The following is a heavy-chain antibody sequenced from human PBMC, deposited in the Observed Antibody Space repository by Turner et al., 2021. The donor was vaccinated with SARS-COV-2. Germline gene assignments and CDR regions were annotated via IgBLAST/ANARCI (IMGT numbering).Heavy chain of an antibody. V-gene: IGHV3-23*01. D-gene: IGHD6-25*01. CDR1: GFSFSSYA. CDR3: AKVPPSGDYFDY. Sequence: EVQLLESGGGLVHPGGSLRLSCAASGFSFSSYAMTWVRQVPGKGLEWVSAFSAGGGSTYYADSVKGRFTISRDNSKNTLYLQMNSLRAEDTAVYYCAKVPPSGDYFDYWGQGTLVTVSS. CDR2: FSAGGGST. J-gene: IGHJ4*02.